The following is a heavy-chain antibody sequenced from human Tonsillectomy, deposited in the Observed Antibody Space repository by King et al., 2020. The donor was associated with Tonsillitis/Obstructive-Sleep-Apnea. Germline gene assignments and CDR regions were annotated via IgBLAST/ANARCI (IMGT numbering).Heavy chain of an antibody. D-gene: IGHD3-22*01. V-gene: IGHV4-34*01. Sequence: VQLTKWGAGLLKPSETLSLTCAVYGGSFSGYYWSWIRQPPGKGLEWIGEINHSGSTNYNPSLKSRVTISVDTSKNQFSLKLSSVTAADTAVYYCARSGYHYYYYYMDVWGKGTTVTVSS. CDR3: ARSGYHYYYYYMDV. CDR1: GGSFSGYY. CDR2: INHSGST. J-gene: IGHJ6*03.